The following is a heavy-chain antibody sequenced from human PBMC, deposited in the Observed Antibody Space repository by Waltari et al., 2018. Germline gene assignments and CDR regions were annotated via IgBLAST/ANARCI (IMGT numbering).Heavy chain of an antibody. V-gene: IGHV3-23*01. J-gene: IGHJ4*02. Sequence: EVQLLESGGGFVQTGGSLKLSCAASGFTFNKYAMTWVRQAPGKGREWGSSIPGGGGADSSDSVKGRFTISRDNSKTTVYLHMNSLRADDTAVYYCAKDEVSGDGYVILDYWGQGTLVTVSS. CDR1: GFTFNKYA. CDR2: IPGGGGA. CDR3: AKDEVSGDGYVILDY. D-gene: IGHD5-12*01.